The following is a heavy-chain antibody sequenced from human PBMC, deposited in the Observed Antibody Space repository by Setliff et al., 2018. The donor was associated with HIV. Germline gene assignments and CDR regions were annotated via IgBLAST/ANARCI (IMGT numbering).Heavy chain of an antibody. J-gene: IGHJ6*02. CDR2: INPSGGST. CDR1: GYTFTSYY. Sequence: GASVKVSCKASGYTFTSYYMHWVRQAPGQGLEWMGIINPSGGSTNYAQKFQGRVTMTRDTSTSTVYMELSSLRSEDTAVYYCARAPTLFGVEYYYYFGMDGWGQGTTVTVSS. V-gene: IGHV1-46*01. D-gene: IGHD3-3*01. CDR3: ARAPTLFGVEYYYYFGMDG.